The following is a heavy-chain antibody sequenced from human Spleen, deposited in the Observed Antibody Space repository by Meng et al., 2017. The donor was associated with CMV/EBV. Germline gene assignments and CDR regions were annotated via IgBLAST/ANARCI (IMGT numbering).Heavy chain of an antibody. Sequence: GDTFTRYGINWVRQARGQGLEWMGWISVYSGSTKYAQKVQGRVTMTTDTSTSTAYMELKSLRSDDTAIYYCARGDFDWTIALGFDPWGQGSLVTVSS. CDR2: ISVYSGST. D-gene: IGHD3-9*01. CDR1: GDTFTRYG. CDR3: ARGDFDWTIALGFDP. V-gene: IGHV1-18*01. J-gene: IGHJ5*02.